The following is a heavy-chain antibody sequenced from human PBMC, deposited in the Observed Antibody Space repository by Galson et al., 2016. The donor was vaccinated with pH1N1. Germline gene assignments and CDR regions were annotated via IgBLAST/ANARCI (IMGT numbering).Heavy chain of an antibody. D-gene: IGHD3-9*01. V-gene: IGHV3-9*01. CDR3: AKVRGFLSGYMDV. Sequence: SLRLSCAASGFTFDDSAMHWVRQAPGKGLEWVSGISWNSGTTGYADFVQGRFTVSRDNVKHSLYLQMNSLRPEDTALYYCAKVRGFLSGYMDVWGKGTTVTVPS. J-gene: IGHJ6*04. CDR1: GFTFDDSA. CDR2: ISWNSGTT.